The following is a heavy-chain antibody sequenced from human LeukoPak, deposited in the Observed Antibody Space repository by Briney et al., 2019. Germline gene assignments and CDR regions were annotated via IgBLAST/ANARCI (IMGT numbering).Heavy chain of an antibody. Sequence: ASVKVSCKASGYTFTGYYMHWVRQAPGQGLEWMGWIIPNTGATNYAQKFQGRVTMTRDTSISTAYMELSRLRSDDTAVYYCARLSGTTNWFDPWGQGTLVTVSS. CDR2: IIPNTGAT. D-gene: IGHD1-7*01. CDR3: ARLSGTTNWFDP. CDR1: GYTFTGYY. J-gene: IGHJ5*02. V-gene: IGHV1-2*02.